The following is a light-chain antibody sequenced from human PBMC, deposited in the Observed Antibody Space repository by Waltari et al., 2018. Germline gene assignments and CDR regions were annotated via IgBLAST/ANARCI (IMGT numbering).Light chain of an antibody. CDR2: EVS. Sequence: QSALTQPASVSGSPGQSITISCSGTDSDVGAYDFVSWYQQHPGKAPHLIIYEVSNRPSGIRNRFSASKSGNAGSLAISGLQAEDEADYYCSSYTTSSAPGVFGTGTRVTVL. CDR1: DSDVGAYDF. J-gene: IGLJ1*01. V-gene: IGLV2-14*01. CDR3: SSYTTSSAPGV.